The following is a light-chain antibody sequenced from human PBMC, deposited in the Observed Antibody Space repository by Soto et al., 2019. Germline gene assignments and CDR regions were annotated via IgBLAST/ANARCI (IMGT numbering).Light chain of an antibody. Sequence: QSVLTQPPSVSGAPGQRVTISCTGSNSNIGAGYDAHWYQRLPGTAPKLLIYGNTNRPSGVPDRFSGSKSGTSASLAITGLQADDEADYYCQSYDSSLSAVLFGGGTQLTVL. J-gene: IGLJ2*01. CDR2: GNT. CDR1: NSNIGAGYD. V-gene: IGLV1-40*01. CDR3: QSYDSSLSAVL.